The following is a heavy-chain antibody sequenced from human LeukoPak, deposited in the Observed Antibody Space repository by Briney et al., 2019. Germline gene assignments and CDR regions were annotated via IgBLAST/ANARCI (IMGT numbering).Heavy chain of an antibody. J-gene: IGHJ4*02. V-gene: IGHV4-59*01. D-gene: IGHD3-22*01. Sequence: SETLSLTCTVSGASISSYYWSWIRQPPGKGLEWIGDIYYSGSIKYNPSLKSRVTMSVDTSKNQFSLKLSSVTAAGTAIYYCARENPSGYYNRPIDYWGQGTLVTVSS. CDR2: IYYSGSI. CDR1: GASISSYY. CDR3: ARENPSGYYNRPIDY.